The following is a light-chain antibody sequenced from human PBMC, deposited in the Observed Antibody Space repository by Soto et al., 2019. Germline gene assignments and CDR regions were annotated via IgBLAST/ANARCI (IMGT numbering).Light chain of an antibody. CDR3: GTWDNSLDAYV. CDR2: DNN. CDR1: GSNIGNNF. V-gene: IGLV1-51*01. J-gene: IGLJ1*01. Sequence: QSVLTQPPSVSAAPGQRVTISCFGSGSNIGNNFVSLYQQFPGTSPKLLIYDNNKRPSGIPGRFSGSKSGTSATLDITGLQTGDEADYYCGTWDNSLDAYVFGAGTKVTVL.